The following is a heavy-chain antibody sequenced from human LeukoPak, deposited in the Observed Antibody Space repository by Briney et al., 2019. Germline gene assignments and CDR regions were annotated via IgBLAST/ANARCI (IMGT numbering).Heavy chain of an antibody. Sequence: SETLSLTCTVSGDSISSTSYYWDWIRQPPGKGLEWIGSIHNSGTTYYNPSLKSRFTISVDTSKNQFSLKVSSVTAADTAVYYCASRVYGLGSFNYWGQGTLVTVSS. CDR2: IHNSGTT. V-gene: IGHV4-39*01. CDR1: GDSISSTSYY. D-gene: IGHD3-10*01. J-gene: IGHJ4*01. CDR3: ASRVYGLGSFNY.